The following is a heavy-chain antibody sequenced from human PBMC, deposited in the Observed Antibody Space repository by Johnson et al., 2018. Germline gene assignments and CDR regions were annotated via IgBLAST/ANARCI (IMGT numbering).Heavy chain of an antibody. CDR3: ARGSVGYYGMDV. Sequence: VQLVESGGGLVKPGGSLRLSCLASGFTFSNYSMNWVRQAPGKGLEWLSSISSWSPYTWYAHSVKGPFTISRDNAKNSLYRQMNSLRGEDTAVYYCARGSVGYYGMDVWGQGTTVTVSS. J-gene: IGHJ6*02. CDR1: GFTFSNYS. CDR2: ISSWSPYT. V-gene: IGHV3-21*01.